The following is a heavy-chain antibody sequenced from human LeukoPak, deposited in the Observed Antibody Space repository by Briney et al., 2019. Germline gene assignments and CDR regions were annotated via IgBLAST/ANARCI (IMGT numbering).Heavy chain of an antibody. CDR1: GGTFSSYA. J-gene: IGHJ6*04. V-gene: IGHV1-69*06. CDR3: ARTYYDILTGYYRYYYYYGMDV. Sequence: SVKVPCKASGGTFSSYAISWVRQAPGQGLEWMGGIIPIFGTANYAQKFQGRVTITADKSTSTAYMELSSLRSEDTAVYYCARTYYDILTGYYRYYYYYGMDVWGKGTTVTVSS. CDR2: IIPIFGTA. D-gene: IGHD3-9*01.